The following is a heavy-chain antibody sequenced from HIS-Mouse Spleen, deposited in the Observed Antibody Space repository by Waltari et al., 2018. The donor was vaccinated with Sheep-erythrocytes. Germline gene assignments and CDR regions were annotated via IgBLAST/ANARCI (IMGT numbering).Heavy chain of an antibody. Sequence: QLQLQESGPGLVKPSETLSLTCTVSGGSISSSSYYWGWIRQPPGKGLEWIGSIYYSGITYYNPSLNSRVTISVDTSKNQFSLKLSSVTAADTAVYYCARHKDTAMVHFDYWGQGTLVTVSS. D-gene: IGHD5-18*01. V-gene: IGHV4-39*01. CDR3: ARHKDTAMVHFDY. J-gene: IGHJ4*02. CDR1: GGSISSSSYY. CDR2: IYYSGIT.